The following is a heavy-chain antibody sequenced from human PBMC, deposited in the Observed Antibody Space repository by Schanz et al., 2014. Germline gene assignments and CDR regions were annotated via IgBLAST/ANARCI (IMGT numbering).Heavy chain of an antibody. J-gene: IGHJ3*02. CDR3: ARGTMPGTFDI. D-gene: IGHD2-2*01. Sequence: QVQLVQSGAEVKKPGASVKVSCKASGYTFTSYSIHWVRQAPGQGLEWMGWINVGNGNMKYSQKFQGRVTITRDTSASTAYMELTSLRFDDTAVYYCARGTMPGTFDIWGQGTMXTVSS. CDR2: INVGNGNM. V-gene: IGHV1-3*01. CDR1: GYTFTSYS.